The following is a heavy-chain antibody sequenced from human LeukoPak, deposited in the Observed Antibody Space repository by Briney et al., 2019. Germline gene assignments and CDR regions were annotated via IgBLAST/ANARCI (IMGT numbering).Heavy chain of an antibody. CDR2: ISSSSSTI. CDR3: ARDGMITFGGIIAPFDY. CDR1: GFTFSSYS. J-gene: IGHJ4*02. V-gene: IGHV3-48*01. Sequence: GGSLRLSCAASGFTFSSYSRNWVRQAPGKGLEWVSYISSSSSTIYYADSVKGRFTISRDNAKNSLYLQMNSLRAEDTAVYYCARDGMITFGGIIAPFDYWGQGTLVTVSS. D-gene: IGHD3-16*02.